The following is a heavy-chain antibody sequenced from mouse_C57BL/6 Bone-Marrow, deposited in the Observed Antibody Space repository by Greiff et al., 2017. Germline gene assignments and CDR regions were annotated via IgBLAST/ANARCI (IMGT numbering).Heavy chain of an antibody. V-gene: IGHV14-4*01. CDR1: GFNIKDDY. CDR3: TIRTTVVYYAMDY. D-gene: IGHD1-1*01. CDR2: IDPENGDT. Sequence: VQLKQSGAELVRPGASVKLSCTASGFNIKDDYMHWVKQRPEQGLEWIGWIDPENGDTEYASKFQGKATITADTSSNTAYLQLSSLTSEDTAVYYCTIRTTVVYYAMDYWGQGTSVTVSS. J-gene: IGHJ4*01.